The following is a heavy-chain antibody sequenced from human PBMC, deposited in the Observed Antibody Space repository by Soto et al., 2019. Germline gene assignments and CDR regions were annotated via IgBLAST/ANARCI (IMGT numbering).Heavy chain of an antibody. CDR2: ISWNSGSI. D-gene: IGHD2-15*01. V-gene: IGHV3-9*01. CDR1: GFTFDDYA. J-gene: IGHJ6*03. Sequence: ESGGGLVQPGRSLRLSCAASGFTFDDYAMHWVRQAPGKGLEWVSGISWNSGSIGYADSVKSRFTISRDNAKNSLYLQMNSLRAEDTALYYCAKGGYCSGGSCPYYYYYYYMDVWGKGTTVTVSS. CDR3: AKGGYCSGGSCPYYYYYYYMDV.